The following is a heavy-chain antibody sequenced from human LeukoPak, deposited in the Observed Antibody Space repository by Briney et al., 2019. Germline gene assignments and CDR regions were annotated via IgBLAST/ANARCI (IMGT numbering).Heavy chain of an antibody. V-gene: IGHV1-69*13. D-gene: IGHD3-22*01. J-gene: IGHJ4*02. CDR1: GGTFISYA. Sequence: SVKVSCKASGGTFISYAISWVRQAPGQGLEWMGGIIPIFGTANYAQKFRGRVTITADESTSTAYMELSSLRSEDTAVYYCARASGRYYDSSGYLDYWGQGTLVTVSS. CDR2: IIPIFGTA. CDR3: ARASGRYYDSSGYLDY.